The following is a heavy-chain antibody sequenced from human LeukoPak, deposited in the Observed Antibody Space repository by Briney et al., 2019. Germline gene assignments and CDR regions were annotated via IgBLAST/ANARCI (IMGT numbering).Heavy chain of an antibody. V-gene: IGHV4-59*01. CDR1: GGSISSYY. CDR3: AGWVAVAGAGGDAFDI. CDR2: IYYSGST. Sequence: PSETLSLTCTVSGGSISSYYWSWIRQPPGKGLEWIGYIYYSGSTNYNPSLKSRVTISVDTSKNQFSLKLSSVTAADTAAYYCAGWVAVAGAGGDAFDIWGQGTMVTVSS. J-gene: IGHJ3*02. D-gene: IGHD6-19*01.